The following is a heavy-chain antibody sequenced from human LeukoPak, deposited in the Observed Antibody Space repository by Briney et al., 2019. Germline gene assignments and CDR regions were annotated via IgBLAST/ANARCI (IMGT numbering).Heavy chain of an antibody. Sequence: GGSLRLSCVASGFTFSHKWMHWVRQAPGKGLEWVSCIKADGITSYADSVKGRFTSSRDNAKSTVWLQMNSLRAEDTAVYYCARSAGYCESGACHDVLDPWGQGTVVTVSS. V-gene: IGHV3-74*01. D-gene: IGHD2-15*01. CDR3: ARSAGYCESGACHDVLDP. J-gene: IGHJ5*02. CDR2: IKADGIT. CDR1: GFTFSHKW.